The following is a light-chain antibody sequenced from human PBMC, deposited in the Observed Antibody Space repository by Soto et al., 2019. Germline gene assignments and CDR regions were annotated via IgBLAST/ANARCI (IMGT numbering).Light chain of an antibody. V-gene: IGKV3-20*01. CDR1: QSVRSNY. CDR3: QQYASSPLT. J-gene: IGKJ4*01. CDR2: GAS. Sequence: EIVLTQSPGTLSLSSGERATLSCRASQSVRSNYLAWYQQKPGQAPRLLIYGASSRATGIPDRFGGSGSGTDFALIISRLEPEDFAVYYCQQYASSPLTFGGGTKVEIK.